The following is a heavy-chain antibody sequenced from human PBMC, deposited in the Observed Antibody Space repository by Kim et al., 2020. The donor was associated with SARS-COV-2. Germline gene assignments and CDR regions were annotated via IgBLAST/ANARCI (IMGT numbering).Heavy chain of an antibody. CDR1: GYTFTSYA. CDR2: INTNTGNP. CDR3: ASSPSSIAAPAQDY. Sequence: ASVKVSCKASGYTFTSYAMNWVRQAPGQGLEWMGWINTNTGNPTYAQGFTGRFVFSLDTSVSTAYLQISSLKAEDTAVYYCASSPSSIAAPAQDYWGQGTLVTVSS. J-gene: IGHJ4*02. D-gene: IGHD6-6*01. V-gene: IGHV7-4-1*02.